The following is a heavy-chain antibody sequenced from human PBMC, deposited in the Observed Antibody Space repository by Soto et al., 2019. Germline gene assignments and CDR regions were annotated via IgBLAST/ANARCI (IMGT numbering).Heavy chain of an antibody. Sequence: QVQLVQSGAEVKKPGASVKVSCKTSGYSFSEYHMHWVRQAPGRGLEWIGWINTNSGGATYAEKFQGRVTMTRDTSISTAYMEGTNLKSDDTAVYYCVRREVGVWGQGAPVTVSS. J-gene: IGHJ4*02. CDR2: INTNSGGA. V-gene: IGHV1-2*02. CDR3: VRREVGV. D-gene: IGHD1-26*01. CDR1: GYSFSEYH.